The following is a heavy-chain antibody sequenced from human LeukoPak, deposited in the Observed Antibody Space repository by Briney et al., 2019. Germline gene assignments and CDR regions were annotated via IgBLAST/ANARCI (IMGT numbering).Heavy chain of an antibody. CDR3: ARTARLPNS. J-gene: IGHJ4*02. Sequence: SETLSLTCTVSGTSITSSYWSWIRKPPGKGLEHIGYIYYTGVTNYSPSLKSRVTMSLDTSKNQFSLRLTSVTAADTAIYYCARTARLPNSWGQGTLVTVSS. D-gene: IGHD6-25*01. CDR1: GTSITSSY. V-gene: IGHV4-59*01. CDR2: IYYTGVT.